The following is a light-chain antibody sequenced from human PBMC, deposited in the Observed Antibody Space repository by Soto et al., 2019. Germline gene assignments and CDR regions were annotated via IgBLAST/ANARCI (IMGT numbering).Light chain of an antibody. J-gene: IGKJ2*01. V-gene: IGKV3-20*01. CDR2: GAS. Sequence: EIVLTQSPGTLSLSPGERATLSCRASQSVSSSYLAWYQQKPGQAPRLLIYGASSRATGIPDRFSGSGSGTDFTLLISRLEPEDFAVYYCQQYGSSPEYTFGQGTKLEIK. CDR1: QSVSSSY. CDR3: QQYGSSPEYT.